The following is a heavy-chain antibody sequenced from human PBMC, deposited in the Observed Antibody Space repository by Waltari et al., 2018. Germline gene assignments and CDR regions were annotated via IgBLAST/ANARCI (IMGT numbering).Heavy chain of an antibody. J-gene: IGHJ4*02. V-gene: IGHV1-24*01. CDR2: FDPEDGET. Sequence: QVQLVQSGAEVKKPGASVKVSFKVSGYTLTELSMHWVRQAPGKGLEWMGGFDPEDGETIYAQKFQGRVTMTEDTSTDTAYMELSSLRSEDTAVYYCATLPPYCSGGSCHSYYFDYWGQGTLVTVSS. CDR3: ATLPPYCSGGSCHSYYFDY. CDR1: GYTLTELS. D-gene: IGHD2-15*01.